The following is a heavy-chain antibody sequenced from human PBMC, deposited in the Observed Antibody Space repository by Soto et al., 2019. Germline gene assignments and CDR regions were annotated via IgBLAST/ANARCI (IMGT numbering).Heavy chain of an antibody. J-gene: IGHJ4*02. V-gene: IGHV4-4*07. CDR2: FSLSGTT. CDR3: ARGMTPPGAPAWYYFDS. CDR1: GASITGSSY. D-gene: IGHD2-8*02. Sequence: SETLSLTCTVSGASITGSSYWSWIRQPAGKGLEWIGRFSLSGTTNYNPSLRGRVTMSADVSKNQFSLRLTSVTAADTALYYCARGMTPPGAPAWYYFDSWGQGTLVTVSS.